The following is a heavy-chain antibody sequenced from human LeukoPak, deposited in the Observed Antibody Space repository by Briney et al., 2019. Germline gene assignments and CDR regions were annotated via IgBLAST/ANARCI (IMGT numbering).Heavy chain of an antibody. J-gene: IGHJ4*02. V-gene: IGHV3-7*05. D-gene: IGHD2-2*01. Sequence: GGSLRLSCAASGFAFSGHWMNWVRQAPGKGLEWVANIKQDGSEKYYVDSVKGRFTISRDNAKNSLYLQMNSLRAEDTAVYYCAKGGAGYCSSTSCLYYFDYWGQGTLVTVST. CDR2: IKQDGSEK. CDR3: AKGGAGYCSSTSCLYYFDY. CDR1: GFAFSGHW.